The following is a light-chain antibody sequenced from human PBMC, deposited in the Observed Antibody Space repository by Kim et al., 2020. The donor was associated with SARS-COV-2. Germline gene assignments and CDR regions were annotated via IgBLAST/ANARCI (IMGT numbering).Light chain of an antibody. Sequence: SPGESAPRSCRARQSVSSNLAWYQQKPGQAPKLLIYGASTRATGIPARFSGSGSGTEFTLTISSLQSEDFAVYYCQQYNNWPPITFGQGTRLEIK. CDR3: QQYNNWPPIT. V-gene: IGKV3-15*01. CDR2: GAS. CDR1: QSVSSN. J-gene: IGKJ5*01.